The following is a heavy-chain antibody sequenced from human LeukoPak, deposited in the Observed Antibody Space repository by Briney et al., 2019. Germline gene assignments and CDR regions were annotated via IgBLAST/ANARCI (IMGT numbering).Heavy chain of an antibody. D-gene: IGHD6-19*01. J-gene: IGHJ4*02. CDR1: GGSIGSYY. CDR2: VSYRGRT. V-gene: IGHV4-59*01. Sequence: SETLSLTCTVSGGSIGSYYWSWIRRPPGKGLEWIGYVSYRGRTSYSSPKSRVTISVDTSKNQFSLKLTSVTAADTAVYNCARGEDSSGWYRLDYWGQGTLVTVSS. CDR3: ARGEDSSGWYRLDY.